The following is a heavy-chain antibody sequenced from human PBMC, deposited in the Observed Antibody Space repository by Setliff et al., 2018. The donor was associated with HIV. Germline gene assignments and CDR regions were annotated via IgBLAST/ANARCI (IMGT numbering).Heavy chain of an antibody. D-gene: IGHD3-22*01. V-gene: IGHV3-30*03. CDR2: ISYDGSTT. CDR1: GFTFTSYS. Sequence: PGGSLRLSCAASGFTFTSYSMHWVRQAPGKGLEWLALISYDGSTTYYADSLKGRFTISRDNSKKTLYLQRKSLKAEDTALYYCARSGVYDHFSGYFIRPFDYWGQGALVTVSS. CDR3: ARSGVYDHFSGYFIRPFDY. J-gene: IGHJ4*02.